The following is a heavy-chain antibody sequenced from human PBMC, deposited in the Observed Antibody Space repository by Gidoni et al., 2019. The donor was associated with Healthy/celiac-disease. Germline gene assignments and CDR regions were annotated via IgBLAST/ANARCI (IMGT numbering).Heavy chain of an antibody. D-gene: IGHD1-26*01. CDR3: ARETKGGSYYYYYGMDV. V-gene: IGHV3-66*02. J-gene: IGHJ6*02. CDR2: IYSGGST. CDR1: GFTVSSNY. Sequence: EVQLVESGGGLVQPGGSLRLSCAASGFTVSSNYMSWVRQAPGKGLEWFSVIYSGGSTYYADSVKGRFTISRDNSKNTLYLQMNSLRAEDTAVYYCARETKGGSYYYYYGMDVWGQGTTVTVSS.